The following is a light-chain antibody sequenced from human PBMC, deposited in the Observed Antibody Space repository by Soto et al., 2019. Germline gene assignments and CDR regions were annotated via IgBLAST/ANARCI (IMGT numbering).Light chain of an antibody. CDR3: PKYYSNPTK. V-gene: IGKV4-1*01. Sequence: DIVMTQSPDSLAVSLGERATLNCKSSQSILYTSSKRNYLAWYQYKPGQPPKLLVYWASTRESGVPARFSGSGSETDFTLTISSLQAEDVAVYYRPKYYSNPTKFGQGTRVEIK. J-gene: IGKJ1*01. CDR1: QSILYTSSKRNY. CDR2: WAS.